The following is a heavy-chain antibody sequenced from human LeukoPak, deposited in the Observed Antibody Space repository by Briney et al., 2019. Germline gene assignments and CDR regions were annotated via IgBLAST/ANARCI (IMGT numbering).Heavy chain of an antibody. V-gene: IGHV4-61*01. CDR3: ARGRTGGYYDSSGYYDY. Sequence: SETLSLTCTVSGYSISSGYYGSWIRQPPGKGLEWIGYIYYSGSTNYNPSLKSRVTISVDTSKNQFSLKLSSVTAADTAVYYCARGRTGGYYDSSGYYDYWGQGTLVTVSS. J-gene: IGHJ4*02. CDR1: GYSISSGYY. D-gene: IGHD3-22*01. CDR2: IYYSGST.